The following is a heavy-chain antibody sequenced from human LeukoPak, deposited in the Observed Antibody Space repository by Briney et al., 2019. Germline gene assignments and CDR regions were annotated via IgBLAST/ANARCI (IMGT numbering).Heavy chain of an antibody. CDR2: TNPNSGGT. CDR3: ASGFSSSYSYDSSGSYFDY. V-gene: IGHV1-2*02. Sequence: ASVKVSCKASGYAFTGYYLHWVRQAPGQGPEWMGWTNPNSGGTNYAQKFQGRVTMTRDTSISTAYMELSRLRSDDTAVYYCASGFSSSYSYDSSGSYFDYWGQGTLVTVSS. D-gene: IGHD3-22*01. CDR1: GYAFTGYY. J-gene: IGHJ4*02.